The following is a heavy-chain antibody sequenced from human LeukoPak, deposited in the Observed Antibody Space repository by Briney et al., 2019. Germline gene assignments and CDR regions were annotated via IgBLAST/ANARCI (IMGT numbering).Heavy chain of an antibody. CDR2: ISYDGSNK. CDR1: GFTFSSYA. CDR3: ARDRYYYGSGSYYNVHMDV. V-gene: IGHV3-30*04. J-gene: IGHJ6*03. D-gene: IGHD3-10*01. Sequence: PGGSLRLSCAASGFTFSSYAMHWVRQAPGKGLEWVAVISYDGSNKYYADSVKGRFTISRDNSKNTLYLQMNSLRAEDTAVYYCARDRYYYGSGSYYNVHMDVWGKGTTVTVSS.